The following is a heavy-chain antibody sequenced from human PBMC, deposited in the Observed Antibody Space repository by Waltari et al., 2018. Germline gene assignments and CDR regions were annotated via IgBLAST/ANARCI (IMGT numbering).Heavy chain of an antibody. V-gene: IGHV1-8*01. CDR2: MGPNNGNT. CDR1: GYTFTNYD. J-gene: IGHJ4*02. Sequence: QMQLVQSGAEVKKPGASVKVSCKASGYTFTNYDIYWVRQATGQGLEWMGWMGPNNGNTGYAQNFQGRVTITRDTSISTAYMELTGLTSEDTAVYYCARGRRGVGYRGYDAGDYWGQGTLVIVSS. CDR3: ARGRRGVGYRGYDAGDY. D-gene: IGHD5-12*01.